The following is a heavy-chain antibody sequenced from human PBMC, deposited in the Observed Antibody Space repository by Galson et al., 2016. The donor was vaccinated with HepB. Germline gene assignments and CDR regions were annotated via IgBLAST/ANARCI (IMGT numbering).Heavy chain of an antibody. J-gene: IGHJ4*02. D-gene: IGHD3-9*01. CDR3: AKGGDFDWFDY. Sequence: SLRLSCAVSGFTFTTYAMSWVRQAPGKGPEWVSSLSNSGGSTYYADSVKGRFTISRDNSKNTLYLQLNSMRAEDTAVYYCAKGGDFDWFDYWGQGTLATVSS. V-gene: IGHV3-23*01. CDR2: LSNSGGST. CDR1: GFTFTTYA.